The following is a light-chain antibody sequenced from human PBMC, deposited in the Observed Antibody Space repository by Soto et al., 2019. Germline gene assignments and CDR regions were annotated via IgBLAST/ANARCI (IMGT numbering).Light chain of an antibody. Sequence: DIQMTQSPSSLSASVGDRVTITCQASQDISNYLNRYQQKPGKAPKLLIYDAPNLETGVPSMFIGSGSGTDFTFTISSLLPEDIATYYCQQYDNLLLTFGGGTKVDIK. CDR2: DAP. V-gene: IGKV1-33*01. J-gene: IGKJ4*01. CDR1: QDISNY. CDR3: QQYDNLLLT.